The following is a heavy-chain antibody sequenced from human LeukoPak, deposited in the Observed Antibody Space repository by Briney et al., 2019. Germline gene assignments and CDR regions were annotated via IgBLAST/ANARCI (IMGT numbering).Heavy chain of an antibody. Sequence: QTLCLTCTVSGGSISTGGYYWTWVRQHPGKGLEWIGYIYYSGSTYYNPYLKSRVTISVDTSKNQFSLKVSSVAAADTAVYYCAGSLSGDYYAYWGRGILVTVSS. V-gene: IGHV4-31*03. CDR3: AGSLSGDYYAY. CDR2: IYYSGST. D-gene: IGHD2/OR15-2a*01. J-gene: IGHJ4*02. CDR1: GGSISTGGYY.